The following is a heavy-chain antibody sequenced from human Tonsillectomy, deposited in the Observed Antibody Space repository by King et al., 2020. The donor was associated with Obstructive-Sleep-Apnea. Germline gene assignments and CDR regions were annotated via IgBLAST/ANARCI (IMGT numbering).Heavy chain of an antibody. V-gene: IGHV4-39*07. J-gene: IGHJ4*02. CDR3: AREFPPYYYDISGSDY. D-gene: IGHD3-22*01. Sequence: LQLQESGPGLVKPSETLSLTCTVSGGSITSSSYYWGWIRQPPGKGLEWIGSIYYSGSTYYNPSLKSRVTISVDTSNNQFSLKLSSVTAADTAVYYCAREFPPYYYDISGSDYWGQGTLVTVSS. CDR1: GGSITSSSYY. CDR2: IYYSGST.